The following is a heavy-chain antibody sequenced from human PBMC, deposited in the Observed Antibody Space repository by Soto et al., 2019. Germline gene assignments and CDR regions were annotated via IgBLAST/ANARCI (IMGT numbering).Heavy chain of an antibody. CDR3: ARGLGGLYRRRDAFDI. D-gene: IGHD2-8*02. CDR2: INPSGGST. CDR1: GYTFTSYY. Sequence: QVQLVQSGAEVKKPGASVKVSCKASGYTFTSYYMHWVRQAPGQGLEWMGIINPSGGSTSYAQKFQGRVTMTRDTSTSTAYMELSSLRSEDTAVYYCARGLGGLYRRRDAFDIWGQGTMVTVSS. J-gene: IGHJ3*02. V-gene: IGHV1-46*01.